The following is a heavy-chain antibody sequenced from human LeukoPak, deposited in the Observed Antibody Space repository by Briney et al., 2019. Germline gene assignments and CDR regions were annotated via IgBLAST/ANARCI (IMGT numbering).Heavy chain of an antibody. V-gene: IGHV3-66*01. CDR2: IYSGGST. CDR1: RFIVSSKY. D-gene: IGHD6-19*01. J-gene: IGHJ4*02. Sequence: GGSLRLSCTASRFIVSSKYMSWVRQAPGKGLQWVSVIYSGGSTFYADSVKGRFTISRDNSKNTLYLQMNSLRAEDTAVYYCARGLPGAVALDYWGQGTLVTVSS. CDR3: ARGLPGAVALDY.